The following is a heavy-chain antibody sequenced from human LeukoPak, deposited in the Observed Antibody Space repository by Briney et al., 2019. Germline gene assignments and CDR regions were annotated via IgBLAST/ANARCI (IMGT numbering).Heavy chain of an antibody. D-gene: IGHD1-26*01. Sequence: SVTVSCKAAGGTFSSYAIRWVRQAPAQGLEGMGRIMPILGIAHYAQKFQGRVTITADKSTRTAYQELSSLRSAATAVYYCARPVSGSYLDYWGQGTLVTVS. J-gene: IGHJ4*02. CDR1: GGTFSSYA. CDR3: ARPVSGSYLDY. CDR2: IMPILGIA. V-gene: IGHV1-69*04.